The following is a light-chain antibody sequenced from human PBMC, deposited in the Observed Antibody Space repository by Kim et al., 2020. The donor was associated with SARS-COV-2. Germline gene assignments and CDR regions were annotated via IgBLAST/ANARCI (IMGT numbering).Light chain of an antibody. J-gene: IGKJ5*01. Sequence: ASVGDRVTITCRASQSIYSYLAWYQQKPGNVPKILIYKASALESGVPSRFSGSESGTEFTLTISSLQPDDFATYYCQQFYTYPITFGQGTRLEIK. CDR2: KAS. CDR1: QSIYSY. V-gene: IGKV1-5*03. CDR3: QQFYTYPIT.